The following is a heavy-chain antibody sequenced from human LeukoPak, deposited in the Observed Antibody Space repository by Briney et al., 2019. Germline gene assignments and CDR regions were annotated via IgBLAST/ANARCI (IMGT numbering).Heavy chain of an antibody. CDR1: GGSFSGYY. CDR2: INHSGST. Sequence: PSETLSLTCAVYGGSFSGYYWSWIRQPPGKGLEWIGEINHSGSTNYNPSLKSRVTISVDTSKNQFSLKLSSVTAADTAVYYCARGRSWYYYYGMDVWGQGTTVTVSS. J-gene: IGHJ6*02. V-gene: IGHV4-34*01. D-gene: IGHD6-13*01. CDR3: ARGRSWYYYYGMDV.